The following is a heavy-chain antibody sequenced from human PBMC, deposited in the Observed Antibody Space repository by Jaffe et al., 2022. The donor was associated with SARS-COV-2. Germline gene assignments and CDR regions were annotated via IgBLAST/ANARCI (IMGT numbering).Heavy chain of an antibody. CDR3: ARDYQGVGGDGPYYYGMDV. CDR2: IWYDGSNK. V-gene: IGHV3-33*01. CDR1: GFTFSSYG. Sequence: QVQLVESGGGVVQPGRSLRLSCAASGFTFSSYGMHWVRQAPGKGLEWVAVIWYDGSNKYYADSVKGRFTISRDNSKNTLYLQMNSLRAEDTAVYYCARDYQGVGGDGPYYYGMDVWGQGTTVTVSS. J-gene: IGHJ6*02. D-gene: IGHD4-17*01.